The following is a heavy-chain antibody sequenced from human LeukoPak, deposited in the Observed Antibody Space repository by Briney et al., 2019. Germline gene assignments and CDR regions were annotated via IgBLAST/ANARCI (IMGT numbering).Heavy chain of an antibody. CDR2: IYHSGST. Sequence: SQTLSLTCDVSGGSISSGLYSWSWIRQPPGKGLEWIGYIYHSGSTYYNPSLKSRVTISVDRSKNQFSLKLSSVTAADTAVYYCARGDYGDYVGYLDYWGQGTLVTVSS. J-gene: IGHJ4*02. CDR1: GGSISSGLYS. D-gene: IGHD4-17*01. CDR3: ARGDYGDYVGYLDY. V-gene: IGHV4-30-2*01.